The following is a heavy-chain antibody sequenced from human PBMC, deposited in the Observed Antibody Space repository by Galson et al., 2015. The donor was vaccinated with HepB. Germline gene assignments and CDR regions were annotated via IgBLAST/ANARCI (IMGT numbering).Heavy chain of an antibody. CDR2: IWYDGSNT. J-gene: IGHJ3*02. V-gene: IGHV3-33*06. Sequence: SLRLSCAASGFTFSSYVMNWVRQAPGKGLEWVAVIWYDGSNTYYADSVKGRFTISRDNSKNTLYLQMNSLRAEDTSVYYCAKDRTYGSGSYYTDAFDIWGQGTMVTVSS. CDR3: AKDRTYGSGSYYTDAFDI. CDR1: GFTFSSYV. D-gene: IGHD3-10*01.